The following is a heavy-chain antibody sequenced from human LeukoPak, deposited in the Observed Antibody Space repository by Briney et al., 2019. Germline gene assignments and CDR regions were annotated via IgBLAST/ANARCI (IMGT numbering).Heavy chain of an antibody. Sequence: GGSLRLSCAASGFTFSSYAMSWVRQAPGKGLEWVSAISGSGGSTYYADSVKGRLTISRDNSKNTLYLQMNSLRAEDTAVYYCAKDSSSWRAEYFQHWGQGTLVTVSS. V-gene: IGHV3-23*01. CDR3: AKDSSSWRAEYFQH. J-gene: IGHJ1*01. D-gene: IGHD6-13*01. CDR2: ISGSGGST. CDR1: GFTFSSYA.